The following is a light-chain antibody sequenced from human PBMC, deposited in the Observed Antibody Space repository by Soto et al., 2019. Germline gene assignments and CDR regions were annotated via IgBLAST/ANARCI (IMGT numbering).Light chain of an antibody. CDR2: GAS. CDR1: QSVSSN. J-gene: IGKJ4*01. Sequence: EIGMTQSPATLSVSTGERATLSCRASQSVSSNLAWYQQKPGQAPRLLIYGASTRATGIPARFSGSGSGTEFTLTISSLQSEDFAVYYCQQYNNWPPVTFAGGTKVAIK. CDR3: QQYNNWPPVT. V-gene: IGKV3-15*01.